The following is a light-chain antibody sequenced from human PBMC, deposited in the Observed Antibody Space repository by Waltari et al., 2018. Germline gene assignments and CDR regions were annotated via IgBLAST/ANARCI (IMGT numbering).Light chain of an antibody. Sequence: DIQMTQSPSSLSASVVDRVTITCRASQSISSYLNWYQQKPGKAPKLLIYAASSLQSGVPSRFSGSGSGTDFTLTISSLQPEDFATYYCQQLNSYPPTFGGGTKVEIK. CDR2: AAS. CDR1: QSISSY. J-gene: IGKJ4*01. V-gene: IGKV1-39*01. CDR3: QQLNSYPPT.